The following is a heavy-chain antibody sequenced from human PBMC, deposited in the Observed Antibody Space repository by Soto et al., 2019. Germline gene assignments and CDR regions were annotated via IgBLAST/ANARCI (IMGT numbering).Heavy chain of an antibody. J-gene: IGHJ4*02. CDR2: IRSKTNGGTT. Sequence: GGSLRLSCAASGFTFNKAWMSWVRQAPGKGLEWVGRIRSKTNGGTTDYAAPVKGRFTISRDDSKNTLYLQMNSLKTEDTAMYFCATSCSGGSCYSGHFDYWGQGTLVTVSS. V-gene: IGHV3-15*01. D-gene: IGHD2-15*01. CDR1: GFTFNKAW. CDR3: ATSCSGGSCYSGHFDY.